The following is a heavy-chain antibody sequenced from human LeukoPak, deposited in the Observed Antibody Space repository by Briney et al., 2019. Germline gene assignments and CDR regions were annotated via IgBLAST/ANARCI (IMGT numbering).Heavy chain of an antibody. CDR1: GFTFSSYS. Sequence: PGGSLRLSCAASGFTFSSYSMNWVRQAPGKGLEWVSSISSSSSYIYYADSVKGRFTISRDNAKNSLYLQMNSLRAEDTAVYYCARVKEGCSSNTCYMDVWGKGTTVTVSS. V-gene: IGHV3-21*01. CDR2: ISSSSSYI. J-gene: IGHJ6*03. CDR3: ARVKEGCSSNTCYMDV. D-gene: IGHD6-13*01.